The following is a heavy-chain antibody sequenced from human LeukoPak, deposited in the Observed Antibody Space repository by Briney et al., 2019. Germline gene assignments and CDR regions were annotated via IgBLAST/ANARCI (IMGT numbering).Heavy chain of an antibody. CDR2: IYTSGST. J-gene: IGHJ4*02. Sequence: SETLSLTCTVSGGSISSYYWSWIRQPAGKGLEWIGRIYTSGSTNYNPSLKSRVTMSVDTSKNQFSLKLSSVTAADTAVYHCARDSTIGYCSGGSCYSTSYFDYWGQGTLVTVSS. CDR3: ARDSTIGYCSGGSCYSTSYFDY. CDR1: GGSISSYY. V-gene: IGHV4-4*07. D-gene: IGHD2-15*01.